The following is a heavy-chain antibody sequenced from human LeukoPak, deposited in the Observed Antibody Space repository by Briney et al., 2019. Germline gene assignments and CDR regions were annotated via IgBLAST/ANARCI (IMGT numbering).Heavy chain of an antibody. D-gene: IGHD3-9*01. CDR3: ARPLLTGSYPFDY. J-gene: IGHJ4*02. CDR1: GFTFSSYS. Sequence: GGSLRLSCAASGFTFSSYSMNWVRQAPGKGLEGVADIKQDGSEKYYVDSVKGRFTISRDNAKNSLYLQMNSLRAEDTAVYYCARPLLTGSYPFDYWGQGTLVTVSS. CDR2: IKQDGSEK. V-gene: IGHV3-7*03.